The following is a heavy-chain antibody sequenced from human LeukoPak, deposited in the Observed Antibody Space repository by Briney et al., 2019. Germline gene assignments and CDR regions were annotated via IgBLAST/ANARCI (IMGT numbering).Heavy chain of an antibody. CDR3: ARSAGGDWGAFDI. J-gene: IGHJ3*02. CDR2: IWYDGSNK. CDR1: GFTFSSYG. D-gene: IGHD2-21*02. Sequence: PGGSLRLSCAASGFTFSSYGMHWVRQAPGKGLEWVAVIWYDGSNKYYADSVKGRFTISRDNSKNTLYLQMNSLRAEDTALYYCARSAGGDWGAFDIWGQGTIVTVSS. V-gene: IGHV3-33*01.